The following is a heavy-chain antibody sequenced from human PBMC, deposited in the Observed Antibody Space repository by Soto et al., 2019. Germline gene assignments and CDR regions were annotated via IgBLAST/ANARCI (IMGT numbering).Heavy chain of an antibody. J-gene: IGHJ6*02. Sequence: GASVKVSCKASGYTFTGYYMHWVRQAPGQGLEWMGWINPNSGGTNYAQKFQGRVTMTRDASISTAYMELSRLRSDDTAVYYCARGLMGYYYGMDVWGQGTTVTVSS. CDR1: GYTFTGYY. D-gene: IGHD3-16*01. V-gene: IGHV1-2*02. CDR3: ARGLMGYYYGMDV. CDR2: INPNSGGT.